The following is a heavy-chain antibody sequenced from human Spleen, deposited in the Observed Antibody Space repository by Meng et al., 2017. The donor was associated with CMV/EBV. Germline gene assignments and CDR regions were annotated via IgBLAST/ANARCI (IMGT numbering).Heavy chain of an antibody. CDR1: GGSFSGYY. CDR2: INHSGST. CDR3: ARGLAAAGYFDY. Sequence: GSLRLSCAVYGGSFSGYYWSWIRQPPGKGLEWIGEINHSGSTNYNPSLKSRVTISVDTSKNQFSLKLSSVTAADMAVYYCARGLAAAGYFDYWGQGTLVTVSS. V-gene: IGHV4-34*01. J-gene: IGHJ4*02. D-gene: IGHD6-13*01.